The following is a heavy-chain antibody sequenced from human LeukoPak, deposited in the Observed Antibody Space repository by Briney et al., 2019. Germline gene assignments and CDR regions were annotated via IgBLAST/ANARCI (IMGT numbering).Heavy chain of an antibody. CDR1: GFTFSSYG. CDR3: AKDGEAYCGGDCTEYYYGMDV. Sequence: GGSLRLSCAASGFTFSSYGMYWVRQAPGKGLEWVAVMSYDGSKKYYADSVEGRFTISRDNSKNTVYLQMNSLRAEDTAVYYCAKDGEAYCGGDCTEYYYGMDVWGQGTTVTVSS. V-gene: IGHV3-30*18. D-gene: IGHD2-21*02. CDR2: MSYDGSKK. J-gene: IGHJ6*02.